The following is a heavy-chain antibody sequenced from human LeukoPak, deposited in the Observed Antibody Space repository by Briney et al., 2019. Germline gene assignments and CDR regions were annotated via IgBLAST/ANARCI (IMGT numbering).Heavy chain of an antibody. D-gene: IGHD2-2*02. J-gene: IGHJ4*02. CDR3: ARVPCSSTSCYTHLGPPRPYYFDY. Sequence: ASVKVSCKASGYTFTTYGISWVRQAPGHGLEWMGWISAYNGNTNYAQKLQGRVTMTTDTSTSTAYMELRSLRSDDTAVYYCARVPCSSTSCYTHLGPPRPYYFDYWGQGTLVTVSS. CDR1: GYTFTTYG. V-gene: IGHV1-18*01. CDR2: ISAYNGNT.